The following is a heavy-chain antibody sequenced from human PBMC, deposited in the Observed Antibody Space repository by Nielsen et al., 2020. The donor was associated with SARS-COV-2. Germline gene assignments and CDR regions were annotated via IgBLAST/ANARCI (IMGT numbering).Heavy chain of an antibody. CDR2: INPSGGST. CDR3: ARDQTVTAAGAYYYGMDV. Sequence: ASVKVSCKASGYTFTSYYMHWVRQAPGQGLEWMEIINPSGGSTSYAQKFQGRVTVTRDTSTSTVYMELSSLRSEDTAVYYCARDQTVTAAGAYYYGMDVWGQGTTVTVSS. CDR1: GYTFTSYY. V-gene: IGHV1-46*01. J-gene: IGHJ6*02. D-gene: IGHD2-21*02.